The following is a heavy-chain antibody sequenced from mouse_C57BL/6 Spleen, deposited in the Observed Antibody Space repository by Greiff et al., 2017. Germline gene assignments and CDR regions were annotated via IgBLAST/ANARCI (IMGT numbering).Heavy chain of an antibody. Sequence: QVQLQQPGAELVRPGSSVKLSCKASGYTFTSYWMDWVKQRPGQGLEWIGNIYPSDSETHYNQKFKDKATLTVDKSSSTAYMQLSSLTSEDSAVYYCARGVVAREWYFDVWGTGTTVTVSS. D-gene: IGHD1-1*01. CDR3: ARGVVAREWYFDV. CDR1: GYTFTSYW. V-gene: IGHV1-61*01. CDR2: IYPSDSET. J-gene: IGHJ1*03.